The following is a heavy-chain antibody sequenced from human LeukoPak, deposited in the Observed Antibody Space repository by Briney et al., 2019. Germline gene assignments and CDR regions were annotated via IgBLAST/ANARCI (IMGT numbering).Heavy chain of an antibody. D-gene: IGHD3-9*01. CDR1: GFTFSSYE. CDR2: ISSSGSSI. CDR3: AKVRYVGFYFDY. V-gene: IGHV3-48*03. J-gene: IGHJ4*02. Sequence: GGSLRLSCAASGFTFSSYEMNWVRQAPGKGLEWVSYISSSGSSIYYADSVKGRFTISRDNAKNSLYLQMNSLRAEDTAVYYCAKVRYVGFYFDYWGQGTLVTVSS.